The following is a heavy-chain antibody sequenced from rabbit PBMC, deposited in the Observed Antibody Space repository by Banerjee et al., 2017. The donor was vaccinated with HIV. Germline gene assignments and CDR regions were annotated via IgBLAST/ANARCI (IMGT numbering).Heavy chain of an antibody. CDR3: ARGTASDL. CDR1: GFSFSSSYW. J-gene: IGHJ6*01. CDR2: IYNGDGST. V-gene: IGHV1S40*01. Sequence: QSLEESGGDLVKPGASLTLTCTASGFSFSSSYWICWVRQAPGKGLEWIACIYNGDGSTYYASWAKGRFTISKASSTTVTLQMTSLTAADTATYFCARGTASDLWGPGTLVTVS.